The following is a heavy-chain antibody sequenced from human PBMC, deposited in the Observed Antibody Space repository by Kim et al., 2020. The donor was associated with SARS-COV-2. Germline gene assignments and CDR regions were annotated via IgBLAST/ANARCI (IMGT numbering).Heavy chain of an antibody. Sequence: ADSVKGRLTISRDDVDNKLYLQMNSLRADDTAIYYCARHGYSSAWYSFFDYWGQGTPVTVSS. J-gene: IGHJ4*02. V-gene: IGHV3-53*01. CDR3: ARHGYSSAWYSFFDY. D-gene: IGHD6-19*01.